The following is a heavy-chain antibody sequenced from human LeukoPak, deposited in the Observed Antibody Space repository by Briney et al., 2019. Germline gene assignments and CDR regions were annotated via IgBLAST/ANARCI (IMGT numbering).Heavy chain of an antibody. CDR2: INGSDGDDNK. Sequence: GGSLTLSCAAYGFTFSNYAMSWVRQAPGKGLEWVSGINGSDGDDNKYYVDSVEGRFSISRDNSRNTLCMQVKSLRGEGMAVYYCAKVGAGASRYYCGEGALGTVSS. V-gene: IGHV3-23*01. CDR1: GFTFSNYA. D-gene: IGHD4/OR15-4a*01. CDR3: AKVGAGASRYY. J-gene: IGHJ4*02.